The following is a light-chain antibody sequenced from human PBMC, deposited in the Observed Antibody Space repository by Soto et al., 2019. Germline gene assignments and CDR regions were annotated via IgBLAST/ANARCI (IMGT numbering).Light chain of an antibody. CDR3: NSYVASSLV. V-gene: IGLV2-14*01. CDR2: EVN. CDR1: SSDVGGHNY. J-gene: IGLJ2*01. Sequence: QSVLTQPASVTGSPGQSITIACSGTSSDVGGHNYVSWYQHHPGKAPKLLIYEVNNRPSGVSDRFSGSKSGNTASLTISGLQTEDEADYYCNSYVASSLVFGGGTKLTVL.